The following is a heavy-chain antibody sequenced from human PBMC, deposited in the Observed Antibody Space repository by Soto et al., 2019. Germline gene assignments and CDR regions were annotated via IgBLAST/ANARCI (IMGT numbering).Heavy chain of an antibody. D-gene: IGHD6-6*01. J-gene: IGHJ3*02. CDR1: GGTFSSYA. CDR2: IIPIFGTA. V-gene: IGHV1-69*13. CDR3: ARERSSSPSEYDAFDI. Sequence: ASMKVSCKASGGTFSSYAISWVRQAPGQGLEWMGGIIPIFGTANYAQKFQGRVKTTADESTSTAYMELSSLRSEDTAVYYCARERSSSPSEYDAFDIWGQGTMVTVSS.